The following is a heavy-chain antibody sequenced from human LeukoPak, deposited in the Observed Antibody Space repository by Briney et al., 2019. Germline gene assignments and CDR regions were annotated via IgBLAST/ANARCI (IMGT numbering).Heavy chain of an antibody. D-gene: IGHD2-2*01. CDR3: ARSIVVVPAAMEGEFDY. CDR2: INAGNGNT. V-gene: IGHV1-3*01. CDR1: GYTFTSYA. J-gene: IGHJ4*02. Sequence: ASVKVSCKASGYTFTSYAMHWVRQAPGQRLEWTGWINAGNGNTKYSQKFQGRVTITRDTSASTAYMELSSLRSEDKAVYYCARSIVVVPAAMEGEFDYWGQGTLVTVSS.